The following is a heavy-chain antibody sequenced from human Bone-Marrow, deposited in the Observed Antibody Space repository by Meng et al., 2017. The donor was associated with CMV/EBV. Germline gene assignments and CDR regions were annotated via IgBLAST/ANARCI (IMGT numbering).Heavy chain of an antibody. D-gene: IGHD4-23*01. CDR2: INPNSGGT. CDR1: GYTFTGYY. J-gene: IGHJ3*02. CDR3: ARDYGGNSDAFGI. Sequence: ASVKVSCKASGYTFTGYYMHWVRQAPGQGLEWMGWINPNSGGTNYAQKFQGRVTMTRDTSISTAYMELSRLRSDDTAVYYCARDYGGNSDAFGIWGQGTMVTVSS. V-gene: IGHV1-2*02.